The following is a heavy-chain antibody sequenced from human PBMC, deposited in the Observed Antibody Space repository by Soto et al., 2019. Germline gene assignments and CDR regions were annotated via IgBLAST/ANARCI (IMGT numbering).Heavy chain of an antibody. CDR2: TYYSGYT. V-gene: IGHV4-30-4*01. CDR1: GDSFSSGDYK. D-gene: IGHD4-17*01. J-gene: IGHJ4*02. Sequence: QVQLQESGPGLVKPSQTLSLTCTVSGDSFSSGDYKWSWIRQPPGKGLEWIGYTYYSGYTYNNPSLKSRLTMSVDTSKNQFSLKLSSVTAADTAVYYCARSDDYVAFDYWGQGTLVTVS. CDR3: ARSDDYVAFDY.